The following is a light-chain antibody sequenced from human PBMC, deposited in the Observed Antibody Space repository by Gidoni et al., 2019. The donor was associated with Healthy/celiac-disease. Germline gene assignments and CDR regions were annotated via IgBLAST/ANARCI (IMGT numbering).Light chain of an antibody. CDR2: VGS. CDR1: QSLRHSNGYNY. Sequence: MTQSALCLPVTPGGPASISCRPSQSLRHSNGYNYLEWYLQKPGQPPQLLIYVGSKRATGVADRFSGSGSGTDFTLKISRVEAEDVGVYYCMQALQTPYTFGQGTKLEIK. V-gene: IGKV2-28*01. J-gene: IGKJ2*01. CDR3: MQALQTPYT.